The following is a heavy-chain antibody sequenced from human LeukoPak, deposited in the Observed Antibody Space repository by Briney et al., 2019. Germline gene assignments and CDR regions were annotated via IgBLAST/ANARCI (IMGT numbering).Heavy chain of an antibody. Sequence: SETLSLTCIVSGGSISSYYWTWIRQTPENGLEWVGYIYSGGSRSTNYNPSLKSRVTISLDTSKNQVSLKLSSVTAADTAVYYCARVVGRDGYATPGLFDYWGQGTLVTVSS. CDR3: ARVVGRDGYATPGLFDY. V-gene: IGHV4-59*12. CDR2: IYSGGSRST. D-gene: IGHD5-24*01. J-gene: IGHJ4*02. CDR1: GGSISSYY.